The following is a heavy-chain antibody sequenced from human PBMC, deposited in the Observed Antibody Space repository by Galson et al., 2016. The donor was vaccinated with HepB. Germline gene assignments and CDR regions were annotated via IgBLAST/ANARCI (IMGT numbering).Heavy chain of an antibody. CDR2: IKQDGSEK. CDR1: GFTFSSYS. J-gene: IGHJ5*02. CDR3: ARDGPYNSSVYNWFDP. D-gene: IGHD6-13*01. V-gene: IGHV3-7*01. Sequence: SLRLSCAASGFTFSSYSMSWVRQAPGKGLEWVANIKQDGSEKYYVDSVKSRFTISRDNAKNSLYLQMNSLRAEDTAVYYCARDGPYNSSVYNWFDPWGQGTLVTVSS.